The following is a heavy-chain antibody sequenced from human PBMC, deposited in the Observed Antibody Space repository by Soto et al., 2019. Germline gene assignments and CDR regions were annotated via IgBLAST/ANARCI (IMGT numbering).Heavy chain of an antibody. D-gene: IGHD3-3*01. CDR1: GYTFTSYG. V-gene: IGHV1-18*01. CDR2: VSAYNGNT. CDR3: AKDLGVRFLEWLPPGFGYGMDV. Sequence: ASVKVSCKASGYTFTSYGISWVRQAPGQGLEWMGWVSAYNGNTNYAQKLQGRVTMTTDTSTSTAYMELRSLRSDDTAVYYCAKDLGVRFLEWLPPGFGYGMDVWGQGTTVTVSS. J-gene: IGHJ6*02.